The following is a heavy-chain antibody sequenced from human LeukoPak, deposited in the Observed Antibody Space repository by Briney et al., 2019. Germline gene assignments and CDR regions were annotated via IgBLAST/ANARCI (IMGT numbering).Heavy chain of an antibody. V-gene: IGHV3-23*01. D-gene: IGHD3-10*02. Sequence: PGGSLRLSCEASGFTFSAYAMTWLRQAPGKLVEWVSSIGSDNKPHYSESVEGRLPISRDNSKSMLPLQLNSLRAEDTALYYCARDLRYYVAMDVWGQGTTVTVSS. CDR1: GFTFSAYA. J-gene: IGHJ6*02. CDR2: IGSDNKP. CDR3: ARDLRYYVAMDV.